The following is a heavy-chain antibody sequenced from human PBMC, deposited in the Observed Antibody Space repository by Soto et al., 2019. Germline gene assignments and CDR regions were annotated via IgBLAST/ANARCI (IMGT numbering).Heavy chain of an antibody. CDR1: GGSISSSSYY. J-gene: IGHJ4*02. CDR3: ARHNPPYDFWSGYSYYFDY. CDR2: IYYSGST. V-gene: IGHV4-39*01. D-gene: IGHD3-3*01. Sequence: SETLSLTCTVSGGSISSSSYYWGWIRQPPGKGLEWIGSIYYSGSTYYNPSLKSRVTIYVDTSKNQFSLKLSSVTAADTAVYYCARHNPPYDFWSGYSYYFDYWGQGTLVTVSS.